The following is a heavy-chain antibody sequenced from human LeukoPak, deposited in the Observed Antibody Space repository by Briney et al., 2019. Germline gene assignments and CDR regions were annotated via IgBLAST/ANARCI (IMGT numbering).Heavy chain of an antibody. J-gene: IGHJ4*02. CDR3: ARVRDSSGYYYFDY. CDR2: IYYSGST. Sequence: PSETLSLTCTVSGDSISSYYWNWIRQPPGKGLEWIGYIYYSGSTNYNPSLKSRVTISVDTSKNQFSLKLSSVTAADTAVYYCARVRDSSGYYYFDYWGQGTLVTVSS. CDR1: GDSISSYY. D-gene: IGHD3-22*01. V-gene: IGHV4-59*01.